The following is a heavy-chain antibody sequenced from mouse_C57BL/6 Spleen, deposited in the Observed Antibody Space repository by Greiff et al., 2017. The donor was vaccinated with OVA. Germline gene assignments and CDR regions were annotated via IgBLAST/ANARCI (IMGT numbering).Heavy chain of an antibody. D-gene: IGHD1-1*01. J-gene: IGHJ2*01. CDR3: ARYSSSYPYYFDY. CDR2: INPNNGGT. CDR1: GYTFTDYY. V-gene: IGHV1-26*01. Sequence: EVQLQQSGPELVKPGASVKISCKASGYTFTDYYMNWVKQSHGKSLEWIGDINPNNGGTSYNQKFKGKATLTVDKSSSTAYMELRSLTSEDSAVYYCARYSSSYPYYFDYWGQGTTLTVSS.